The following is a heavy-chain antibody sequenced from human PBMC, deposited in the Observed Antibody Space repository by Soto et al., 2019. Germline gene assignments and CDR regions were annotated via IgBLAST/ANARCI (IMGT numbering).Heavy chain of an antibody. CDR2: IYSGGST. CDR3: XXXXXXXXXHDAFDI. J-gene: IGHJ3*02. Sequence: EVQLVESGGGLVQPGGSLRLSCAASGFTVSSNYMSWVRQAPGKGLEWVSVIYSGGSTYYADSVKGRFTISRHNSKNTXXXXXXXXXXXXXXXXXXXXXXXXXXXHDAFDIWGQGTMVTVSS. V-gene: IGHV3-53*04. CDR1: GFTVSSNY.